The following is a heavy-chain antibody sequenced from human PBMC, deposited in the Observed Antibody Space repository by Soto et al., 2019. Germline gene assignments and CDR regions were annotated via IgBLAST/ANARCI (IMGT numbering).Heavy chain of an antibody. V-gene: IGHV4-59*13. Sequence: WETLSLTCTVSGGSINGFYWSWIGQSPGKGLEWIGYIYHRGGTNYNPSLKSRVTISVDTSKNQFSLKLTSVTAADTAVYYCARGPRDMLTGYYLDPWGQGTLVTLSS. CDR3: ARGPRDMLTGYYLDP. D-gene: IGHD3-9*01. CDR1: GGSINGFY. J-gene: IGHJ5*02. CDR2: IYHRGGT.